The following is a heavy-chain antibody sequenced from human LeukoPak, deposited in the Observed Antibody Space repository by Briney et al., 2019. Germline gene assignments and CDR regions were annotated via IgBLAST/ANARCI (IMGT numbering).Heavy chain of an antibody. J-gene: IGHJ4*02. D-gene: IGHD3-16*01. CDR1: GFTFSSYA. CDR3: ASGPTYDYVRVILY. V-gene: IGHV3-23*01. Sequence: GGSLRLSCAASGFTFSSYAMSWVRQAPGKGLEWVSAISGSGGSTYYADSVKGRFTISRDNSENTLYLQMNSLRAEDTAVYYCASGPTYDYVRVILYWGQGTLVTVSS. CDR2: ISGSGGST.